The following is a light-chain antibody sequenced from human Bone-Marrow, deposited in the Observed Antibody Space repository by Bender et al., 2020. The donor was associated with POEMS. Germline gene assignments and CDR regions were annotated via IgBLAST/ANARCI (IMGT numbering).Light chain of an antibody. J-gene: IGLJ3*02. V-gene: IGLV1-44*01. CDR3: AVWDDSLNGWV. CDR1: SSNIGAHA. Sequence: QSVLTQPPSASGTPGQRVTISCSGGSSNIGAHAVNWYQHLPGTAPKLLIYSSHRRPSEVPDRFSGSRSGTSASLAISGRQSEAEADYYCAVWDDSLNGWVFGGGTKLTVL. CDR2: SSH.